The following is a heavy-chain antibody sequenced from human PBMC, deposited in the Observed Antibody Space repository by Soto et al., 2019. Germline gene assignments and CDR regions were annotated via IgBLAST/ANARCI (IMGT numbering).Heavy chain of an antibody. Sequence: EVQLVEYGGGLVKPGGSLRLSCAASGFTFSNAWMSWVRQAPGKGLEWVGRIKSKTDGGTTDYAAPVKGRFTISRDDSKNTLYLQMNSLKTEDTAVDYCTTHESFWEENFGSWGQGTLFTVSS. CDR2: IKSKTDGGTT. J-gene: IGHJ4*02. CDR1: GFTFSNAW. V-gene: IGHV3-15*01. D-gene: IGHD3-10*01. CDR3: TTHESFWEENFGS.